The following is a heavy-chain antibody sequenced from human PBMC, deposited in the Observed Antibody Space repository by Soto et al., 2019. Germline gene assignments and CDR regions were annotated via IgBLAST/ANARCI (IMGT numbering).Heavy chain of an antibody. V-gene: IGHV3-74*03. CDR1: GFTFNRYW. CDR2: ISSDSSDI. CDR3: AREWTTAGPSSVDY. D-gene: IGHD6-13*01. J-gene: IGHJ4*02. Sequence: EVQLVESGGGLVQPGGSLRLSCVASGFTFNRYWMHWVRQPPGTGLVWVSQISSDSSDIKYADSVTGRFTVSRDNAKNTLFLQMNSLRVEDTGVYFCAREWTTAGPSSVDYWGQGTVVTVSS.